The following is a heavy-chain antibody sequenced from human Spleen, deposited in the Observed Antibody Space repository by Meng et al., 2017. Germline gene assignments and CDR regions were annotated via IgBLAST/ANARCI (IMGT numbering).Heavy chain of an antibody. J-gene: IGHJ2*01. V-gene: IGHV3-66*01. CDR1: GFTVSDTY. CDR2: ISDGST. D-gene: IGHD3-16*02. Sequence: DVEVVESGGGLVQPRGSLRLSCAVSGFTVSDTYMTWVRQAPGKGLEWVSLISDGSTFYAESVKGRFTISKDNSKNTLFLQMNSLRVEDTAVYYCAKVRSYWYFDLWGRGTLVTVSS. CDR3: AKVRSYWYFDL.